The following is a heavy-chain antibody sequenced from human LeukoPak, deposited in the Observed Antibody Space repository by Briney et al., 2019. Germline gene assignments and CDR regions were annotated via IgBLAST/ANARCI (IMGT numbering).Heavy chain of an antibody. CDR3: ASTVVVAATRSFDP. Sequence: PSETLSLTCTVSGGSVSSGSYYWRWIRQPPGKGLEWIGYIYYSGSTNYNPSLKSRVTISVDTSKNQFSLKLSSVTAADTAVYYCASTVVVAATRSFDPWGQGTLVTVSS. J-gene: IGHJ5*02. V-gene: IGHV4-61*01. CDR1: GGSVSSGSYY. D-gene: IGHD2-15*01. CDR2: IYYSGST.